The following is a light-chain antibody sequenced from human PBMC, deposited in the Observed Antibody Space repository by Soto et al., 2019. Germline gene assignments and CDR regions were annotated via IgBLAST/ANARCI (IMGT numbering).Light chain of an antibody. V-gene: IGKV3-15*01. CDR1: QTIRNN. J-gene: IGKJ4*01. CDR2: VAS. CDR3: QQYNSWPLT. Sequence: EIVMTQSPATLSVSPGERATLSCRSSQTIRNNLAWYKQKPGQAPRLLIYVASTRATDIPARFSGSGSGTDFTLTISSLQSEDFAFYYCQQYNSWPLTFGGGTNVEIK.